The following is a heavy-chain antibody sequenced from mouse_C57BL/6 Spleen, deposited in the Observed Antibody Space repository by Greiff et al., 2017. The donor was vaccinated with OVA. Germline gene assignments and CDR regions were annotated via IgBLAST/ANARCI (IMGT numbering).Heavy chain of an antibody. Sequence: QVQLKESGAELMKPGASVKLSCKATGYTFTGYWIEWVKQRPGHGLEWIGEILPGSGSTNYNEKFKGKATFTADKSSNTAYMQLSSLTTEDSAIYYCARRDSAWFAYWGQGTLVTVSA. V-gene: IGHV1-9*01. CDR2: ILPGSGST. CDR1: GYTFTGYW. J-gene: IGHJ3*01. CDR3: ARRDSAWFAY. D-gene: IGHD6-1*01.